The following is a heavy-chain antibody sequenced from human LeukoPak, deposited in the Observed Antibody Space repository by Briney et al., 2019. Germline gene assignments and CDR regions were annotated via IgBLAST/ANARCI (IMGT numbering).Heavy chain of an antibody. V-gene: IGHV4-59*01. D-gene: IGHD4-23*01. CDR3: ARGRYGGYFDC. CDR1: GRSSTSDY. J-gene: IGHJ4*02. CDR2: IENSGRT. Sequence: SETLSLTCIVSGRSSTSDYWSWIRQPPGKGLEWIGYIENSGRTEYNPSLMSRITISVDTSKIQFSLMLSPVTAADTAVYYCARGRYGGYFDCWGQGTLVTVSS.